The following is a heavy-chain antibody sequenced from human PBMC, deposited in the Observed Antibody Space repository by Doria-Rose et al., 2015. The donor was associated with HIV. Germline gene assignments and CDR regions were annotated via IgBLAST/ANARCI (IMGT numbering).Heavy chain of an antibody. J-gene: IGHJ4*02. Sequence: QESGPVPVKPTETLTLTCTVSGVSLSSPGMGVSWIRQPPGKALEWLANIFSDDERSWKTSLKSRLTISRGTSKSQVVLTMTDMDPVDTATYYCARIKSSRWYHKYYFDFWGQGTLVIVSA. CDR1: GVSLSSPGMG. CDR2: IFSDDER. V-gene: IGHV2-26*01. CDR3: ARIKSSRWYHKYYFDF. D-gene: IGHD6-13*01.